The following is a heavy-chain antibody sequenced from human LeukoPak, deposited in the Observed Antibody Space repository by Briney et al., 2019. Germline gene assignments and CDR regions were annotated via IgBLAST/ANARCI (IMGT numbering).Heavy chain of an antibody. V-gene: IGHV4-39*01. CDR1: GGSISGSTSY. CDR3: ARHGDRLRFAMDV. CDR2: IFHRGTT. Sequence: SETLSLTCSVSGGSISGSTSYWGWIRQPPGEGLEWIGNIFHRGTTYHNPSLQRRVTFSVDTSKNLFSMNLTSVTVADTAVYYCARHGDRLRFAMDVWGQGTTVTVSS. J-gene: IGHJ6*02. D-gene: IGHD2-21*02.